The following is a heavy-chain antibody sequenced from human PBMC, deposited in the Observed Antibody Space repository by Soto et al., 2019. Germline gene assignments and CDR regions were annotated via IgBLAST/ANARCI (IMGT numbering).Heavy chain of an antibody. CDR2: ISAYNYNT. Sequence: ASVKVSCKASGGTFSSYTISWVRQAPGQGLEWMGRISAYNYNTNYAQKLQGRVTMTTDTSTSTAYMELRSLRSDDTAVYYCAGDMGFRLSDYWGQGTLVTVSS. J-gene: IGHJ4*02. CDR3: AGDMGFRLSDY. CDR1: GGTFSSYT. V-gene: IGHV1-18*01. D-gene: IGHD3-10*01.